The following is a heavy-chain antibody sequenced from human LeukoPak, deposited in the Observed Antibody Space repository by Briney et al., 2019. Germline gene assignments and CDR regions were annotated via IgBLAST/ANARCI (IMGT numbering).Heavy chain of an antibody. CDR1: GFTFSSYG. Sequence: GGSLRLSCAASGFTFSSYGSQWVRQAPGKGLEWVAVIWYDGSSKYYADSVKGRFTISRDDSRNSLYLQMNSLRAEDTAVYYCARGSDTGPDYWGQGTLVTVSS. CDR2: IWYDGSSK. J-gene: IGHJ4*02. CDR3: ARGSDTGPDY. D-gene: IGHD5-18*01. V-gene: IGHV3-33*01.